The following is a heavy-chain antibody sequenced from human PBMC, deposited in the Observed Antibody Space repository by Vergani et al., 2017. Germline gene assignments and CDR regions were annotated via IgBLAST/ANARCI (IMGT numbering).Heavy chain of an antibody. CDR3: AKANPRNSGYDYLYYYHAMDV. V-gene: IGHV3-23*01. CDR2: ISGSGGST. CDR1: GFTFNHYA. J-gene: IGHJ6*02. D-gene: IGHD5-12*01. Sequence: EVQLLESGGDLVQPGGSLRLSCAASGFTFNHYAMNWVRQAPGKGLEWVSGISGSGGSTYYAGSVTGRFTISRDSSTNTLYLQMNSLSAGDTAVYYCAKANPRNSGYDYLYYYHAMDVWGQGTTVTVSS.